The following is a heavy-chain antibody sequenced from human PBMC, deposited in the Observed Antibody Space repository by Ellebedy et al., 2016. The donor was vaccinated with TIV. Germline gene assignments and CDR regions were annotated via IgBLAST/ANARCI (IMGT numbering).Heavy chain of an antibody. Sequence: MPSETLSLTCAVSGGSISSSNWWSWVRQPPGKGLEWIGEIYHSGSTNYNPSLKSRVTTSVDKSKNQFSLKRSSVTAADTAVYYCARAVSMIVVVISDWGQGTLVTVSS. J-gene: IGHJ4*02. V-gene: IGHV4-4*02. CDR3: ARAVSMIVVVISD. D-gene: IGHD3-22*01. CDR1: GGSISSSNW. CDR2: IYHSGST.